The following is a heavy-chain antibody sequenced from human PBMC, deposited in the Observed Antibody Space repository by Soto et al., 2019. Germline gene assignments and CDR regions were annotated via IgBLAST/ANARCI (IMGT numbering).Heavy chain of an antibody. V-gene: IGHV3-30-3*01. Sequence: QVQLVESGGGVVQPGRSLRLSCAASGFTFSSYAMHWVRQAPGKGLEWVAVISYDGNNKYYADSVKGRFTISRDNSKNTLYLQRNSLRAEDTAVYYCARAGCDGGSCYTLVGLRYGMDVWGQGTTVTVSS. CDR1: GFTFSSYA. CDR2: ISYDGNNK. D-gene: IGHD2-15*01. J-gene: IGHJ6*02. CDR3: ARAGCDGGSCYTLVGLRYGMDV.